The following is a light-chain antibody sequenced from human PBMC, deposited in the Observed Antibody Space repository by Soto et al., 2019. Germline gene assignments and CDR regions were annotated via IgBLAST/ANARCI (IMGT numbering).Light chain of an antibody. CDR1: ETLISF. CDR3: QIYNDWPFA. CDR2: GAS. V-gene: IGKV3-15*01. Sequence: EIVLTQSPATLSVSPGERVTLSCRASETLISFLAWYQQKPGQAPRLLIYGASTRATGVPARFSGSGSVTDFTLTISSLQSEDFAVYYCQIYNDWPFAVGQGTKLEI. J-gene: IGKJ2*01.